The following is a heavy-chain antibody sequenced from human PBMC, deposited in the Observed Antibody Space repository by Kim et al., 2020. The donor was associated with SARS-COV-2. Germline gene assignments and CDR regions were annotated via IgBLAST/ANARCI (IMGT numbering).Heavy chain of an antibody. V-gene: IGHV3-66*01. CDR3: ASENLNDFWSGRRHYYMDV. CDR2: IYSGGST. CDR1: GFTVSSNY. D-gene: IGHD3-3*01. J-gene: IGHJ6*03. Sequence: GGSLRLSCAASGFTVSSNYMSWVRQAPGKGLEWVSVIYSGGSTYYADSVKGRFTISRDNSKNTLYLQMNSLRAEDTAVYYCASENLNDFWSGRRHYYMDVWGKGTTVTVSS.